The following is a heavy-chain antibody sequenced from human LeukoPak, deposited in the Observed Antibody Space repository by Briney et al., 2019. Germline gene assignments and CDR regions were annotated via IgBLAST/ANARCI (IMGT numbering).Heavy chain of an antibody. CDR3: ARTTTVSFDY. CDR2: ISTYNGNN. J-gene: IGHJ4*02. Sequence: ASVKVSCKASGYTFTNYGISWVRQAPGQGLEWMGWISTYNGNNNYAQKFQGRVTMTKDISTSTACMELRSLTSDDTAAYYCARTTTVSFDYWGQGTLVTVSS. D-gene: IGHD4-17*01. V-gene: IGHV1-18*01. CDR1: GYTFTNYG.